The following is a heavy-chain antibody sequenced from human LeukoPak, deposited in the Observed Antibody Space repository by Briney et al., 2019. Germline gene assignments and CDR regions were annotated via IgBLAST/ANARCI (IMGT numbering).Heavy chain of an antibody. J-gene: IGHJ4*02. CDR1: GFTFDSFG. CDR3: AKDVMGTTPPLDY. CDR2: ISGSGGST. Sequence: GGSLRLSCAASGFTFDSFGMHWVRQAPGKGLEWVSAISGSGGSTYYADSVKGRFTISRDNSKNTLYLQMNSLRAEDTAVYYCAKDVMGTTPPLDYWGQGTLVTVSS. D-gene: IGHD1-14*01. V-gene: IGHV3-23*01.